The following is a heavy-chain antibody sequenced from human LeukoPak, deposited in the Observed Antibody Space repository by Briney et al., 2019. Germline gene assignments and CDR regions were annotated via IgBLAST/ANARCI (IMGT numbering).Heavy chain of an antibody. V-gene: IGHV4-30-4*01. CDR2: IYYRGST. CDR1: GGSISSGDYY. D-gene: IGHD6-6*01. J-gene: IGHJ4*02. Sequence: SETLSLTCIVSGGSISSGDYYWSWIRQPPGKGLEWIGYIYYRGSTYYIPSLKSRLTISVDTSKNQFSLRLSSVTAADTAVYYCARGSWSSSIDYWGQGTLVTVSS. CDR3: ARGSWSSSIDY.